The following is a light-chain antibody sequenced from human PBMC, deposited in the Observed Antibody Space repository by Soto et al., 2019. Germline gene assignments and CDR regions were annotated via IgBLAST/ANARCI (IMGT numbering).Light chain of an antibody. J-gene: IGKJ2*01. CDR2: TAS. Sequence: DIQMTQSPSSLSASVGDRVTITCRASQSISRHLNWYQQKPGKAPKILIHTASTLQSGVPSRFSGSGSGTDFTLTISSLQPEDFATYYCQESFSIPNTFGQGTKLDIK. CDR3: QESFSIPNT. CDR1: QSISRH. V-gene: IGKV1-39*01.